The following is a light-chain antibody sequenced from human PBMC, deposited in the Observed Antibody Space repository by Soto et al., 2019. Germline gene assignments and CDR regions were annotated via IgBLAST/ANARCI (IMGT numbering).Light chain of an antibody. CDR1: SSDVGGYNY. V-gene: IGLV2-8*01. CDR2: EVS. CDR3: NSYAGSNNWV. Sequence: QSALTQPASVSGSPGQSITISCTGNSSDVGGYNYVSWYQQHPGKAPKLMIYEVSKRPSGVPDRFSGSKSGNTASLTVSGLQAEDEADYYCNSYAGSNNWVFGGGTKLPVL. J-gene: IGLJ3*02.